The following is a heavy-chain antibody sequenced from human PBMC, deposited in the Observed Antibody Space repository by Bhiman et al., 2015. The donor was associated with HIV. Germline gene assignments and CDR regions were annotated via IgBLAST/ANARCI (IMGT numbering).Heavy chain of an antibody. CDR1: GFTFDNFA. CDR2: ISWNGDRK. D-gene: IGHD6-13*01. V-gene: IGHV3-9*01. CDR3: AKADSVRAKLDSVPFSSSWINYFDY. J-gene: IGHJ4*02. Sequence: EVQLVEIGGGSVQPGRSLRLGCEASGFTFDNFAMHWVRQAPGKGLEWVSSISWNGDRKGYGDSVKGRFTISRDDAKKSLFLQMNSLRPEDTAVYFCAKADSVRAKLDSVPFSSSWINYFDYWGQGTLVTVS.